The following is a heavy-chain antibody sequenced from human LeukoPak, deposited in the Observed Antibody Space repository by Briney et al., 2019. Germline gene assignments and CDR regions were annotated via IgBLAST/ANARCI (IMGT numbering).Heavy chain of an antibody. D-gene: IGHD2-15*01. J-gene: IGHJ5*02. CDR3: ARRYCSGGSCYQNWFDP. CDR1: GYTFTGYY. V-gene: IGHV1-2*02. CDR2: INPNSGGT. Sequence: GASVKVSCKASGYTFTGYYMHWVRQAPGQGLEWMGWINPNSGGTNYAQKFQGRVTMTRDTSISTAYMELRSLRSDDTAVYYCARRYCSGGSCYQNWFDPWGQGTLVTVSS.